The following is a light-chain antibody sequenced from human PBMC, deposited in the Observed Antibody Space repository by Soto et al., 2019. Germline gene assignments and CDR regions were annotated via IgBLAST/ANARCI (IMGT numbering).Light chain of an antibody. Sequence: ETVMTQSPATLSVSPGERATLSCRAIQSININLAWYQQKPGQAPRLLIYGASTRATGIQARFSGSRSETEIPITISILQTEDFALYYSKQNNEGPPIYTFGKGIKLEIK. CDR2: GAS. CDR3: KQNNEGPPIYT. V-gene: IGKV3-15*01. CDR1: QSININ. J-gene: IGKJ2*01.